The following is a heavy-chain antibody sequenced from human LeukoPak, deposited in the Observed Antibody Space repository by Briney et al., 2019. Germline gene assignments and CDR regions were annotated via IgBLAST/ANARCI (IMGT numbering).Heavy chain of an antibody. CDR2: IIPILGIA. D-gene: IGHD2-2*01. J-gene: IGHJ5*02. V-gene: IGHV1-69*04. CDR3: SREDVVVPAAMSWFDP. CDR1: GGTFSSYT. Sequence: SVKVSCKASGGTFSSYTISWVRQAPGQGLEWMGRIIPILGIANYAQKFQGRVTITADKSTSTAYMELSSLRSEDTAVYYCSREDVVVPAAMSWFDPWGQGTLVTVSS.